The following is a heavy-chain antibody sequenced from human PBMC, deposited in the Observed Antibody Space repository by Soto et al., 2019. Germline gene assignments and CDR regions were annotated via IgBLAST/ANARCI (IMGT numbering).Heavy chain of an antibody. V-gene: IGHV1-18*01. CDR3: ARVRYSSGWDGKEYFQH. Sequence: QVQLVQSGAEVKKPGASVKVSCKASGYTFTSYGISWVRQAPGQGLEWMGWISAYNGNTNYAQKLQGRVTMTTDTSTSTTYMELRSLRSDDTAVYYCARVRYSSGWDGKEYFQHWGQGTLVTVSS. D-gene: IGHD6-19*01. CDR1: GYTFTSYG. CDR2: ISAYNGNT. J-gene: IGHJ1*01.